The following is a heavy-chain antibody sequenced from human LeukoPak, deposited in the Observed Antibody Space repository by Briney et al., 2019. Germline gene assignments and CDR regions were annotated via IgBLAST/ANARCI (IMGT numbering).Heavy chain of an antibody. CDR1: GFTFSDYY. D-gene: IGHD3-22*01. CDR2: ISSSGSTI. CDR3: ARDVFYDSSLDY. J-gene: IGHJ4*02. Sequence: GGSLRLSCAASGFTFSDYYMSWIRQAPGKGLEGVSYISSSGSTIYYADSVKGRFTIARDNAKNSLYLQMNSLRAEDTAVYYCARDVFYDSSLDYWGQGTLVTVSS. V-gene: IGHV3-11*01.